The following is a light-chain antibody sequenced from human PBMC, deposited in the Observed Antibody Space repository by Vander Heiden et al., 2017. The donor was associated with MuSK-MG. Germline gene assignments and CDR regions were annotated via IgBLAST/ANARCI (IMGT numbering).Light chain of an antibody. CDR1: QSVSSSY. CDR2: GAS. CDR3: QQHGSLPMCT. J-gene: IGKJ2*02. Sequence: EIVFTQSPGTLSLSPGERATLSCRDSQSVSSSYLAWYQQKPGQAPRLLIYGASSRDTGISDRFSGSGYGTNLSLTISRREPEDFAVYYCQQHGSLPMCTVGQGTKLXIK. V-gene: IGKV3-20*01.